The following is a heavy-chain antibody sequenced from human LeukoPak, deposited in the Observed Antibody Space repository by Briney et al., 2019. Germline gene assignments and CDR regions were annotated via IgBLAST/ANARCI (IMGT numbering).Heavy chain of an antibody. CDR3: AVRDSSGYYFDH. CDR2: ISNDGNTK. Sequence: HPGGSLRLSCVVSGFTFSSYGMHWVRQAPGKGLEWVAVISNDGNTKHYTDSVKGRFIISRDNSKNSLYLQMNSLRVEDTAVYHCAVRDSSGYYFDHWGQGSLVTVSS. J-gene: IGHJ4*02. V-gene: IGHV3-30*03. CDR1: GFTFSSYG. D-gene: IGHD3-22*01.